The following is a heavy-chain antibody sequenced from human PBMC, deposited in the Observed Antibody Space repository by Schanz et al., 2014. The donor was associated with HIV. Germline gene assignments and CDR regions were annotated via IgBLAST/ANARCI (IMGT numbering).Heavy chain of an antibody. CDR2: ITESGGRT. V-gene: IGHV3-23*01. CDR3: AKPEYDSSGNSQTHFDY. Sequence: VHLLESGGDLIQPGGSLRLSCVASGFPFSNFAMSWVRQDPGRGLEWVSSITESGGRTYYADSVNGRFTISRDNSKNTLYLQMTTLRTEDTAIYYCAKPEYDSSGNSQTHFDYWGQGTLVSVSS. CDR1: GFPFSNFA. J-gene: IGHJ4*02. D-gene: IGHD3-22*01.